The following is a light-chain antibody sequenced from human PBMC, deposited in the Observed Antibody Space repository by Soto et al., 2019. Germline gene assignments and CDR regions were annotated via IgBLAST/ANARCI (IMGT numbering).Light chain of an antibody. CDR1: SGYSNYE. Sequence: QLVLTQPPSASASLGASVTLTCTLSSGYSNYEVDWYQQRPGKGPRFVMRVGTGGIVGSKGDGIPDRFSVLGSGLNRYLTIKNIQEEDESDYHCGADHGSGSNFVLVFGGGTKVTVL. CDR3: GADHGSGSNFVLV. J-gene: IGLJ3*02. V-gene: IGLV9-49*03. CDR2: VGTGGIVG.